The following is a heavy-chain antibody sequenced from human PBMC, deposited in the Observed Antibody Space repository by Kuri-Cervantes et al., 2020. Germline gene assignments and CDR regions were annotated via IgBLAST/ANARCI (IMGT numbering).Heavy chain of an antibody. Sequence: ESLKISCAVYGGSFSGYYWSWIRQPPGKGLEWIGEINHSGSTNYNPSLKSRVTISVDTSKNQFSLKLKSLTPADTAVYYCAREGVVGVYYYYGMDVWGQGTTVTVSS. CDR2: INHSGST. CDR3: AREGVVGVYYYYGMDV. CDR1: GGSFSGYY. J-gene: IGHJ6*02. D-gene: IGHD1-26*01. V-gene: IGHV4-34*01.